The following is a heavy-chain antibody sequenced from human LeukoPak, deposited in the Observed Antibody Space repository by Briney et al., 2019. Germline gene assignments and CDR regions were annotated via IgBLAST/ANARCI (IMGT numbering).Heavy chain of an antibody. V-gene: IGHV3-23*01. CDR1: GFTFSSYA. J-gene: IGHJ4*02. CDR2: ISGSGGNT. Sequence: PGGSLRLSXAASGFTFSSYAMSWVRQAPGKGLEWVSAISGSGGNTYYADSVKGRFTISRDNSKNTLYLQMNSLRAEDTAVYYCAKDTTTVTTHGGDYWGQGTLVTVSS. CDR3: AKDTTTVTTHGGDY. D-gene: IGHD4-17*01.